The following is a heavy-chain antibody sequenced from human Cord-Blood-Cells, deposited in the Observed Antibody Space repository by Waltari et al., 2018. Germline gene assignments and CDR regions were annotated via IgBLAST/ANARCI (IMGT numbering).Heavy chain of an antibody. CDR1: GGSISSSSYY. V-gene: IGHV4-39*01. J-gene: IGHJ5*02. CDR2: IYYSGST. Sequence: QLQLQDSGPGLVKPSETLSLTCTVAGGSISSSSYYWGWIRQPPGKGLEWLGSIYYSGSTYYNPSLKSRVTISVDTSKNQFSLKLSSVTAADTAVYYCARPGGAVAGTHWFDPWGQGTLVTVSS. CDR3: ARPGGAVAGTHWFDP. D-gene: IGHD6-19*01.